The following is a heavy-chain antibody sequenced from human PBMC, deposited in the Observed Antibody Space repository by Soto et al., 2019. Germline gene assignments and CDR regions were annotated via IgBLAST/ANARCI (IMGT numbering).Heavy chain of an antibody. Sequence: ASVKVSCKASGYTFTSYGISWVRQAPGQGLEWMGWISAYNGNTNYAQKLQGRVTMTTDTSTSTAYMELRSLRSDDTAVYYCASNYYDFWSGSEYYYYYMDVWGKGTTVTVSS. V-gene: IGHV1-18*01. J-gene: IGHJ6*03. CDR1: GYTFTSYG. D-gene: IGHD3-3*01. CDR3: ASNYYDFWSGSEYYYYYMDV. CDR2: ISAYNGNT.